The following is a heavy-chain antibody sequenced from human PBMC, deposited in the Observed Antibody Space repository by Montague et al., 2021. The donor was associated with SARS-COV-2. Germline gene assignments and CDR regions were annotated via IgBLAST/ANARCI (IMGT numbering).Heavy chain of an antibody. D-gene: IGHD6-19*01. Sequence: SETLSLTCTVSGGSISSRSYYWGWIRQPPGKGLEWIGSICYSGSTYYDPSLKSRVTISVDTSKNQVSLKLSPVTAADTAVYYCARQENSSGWFKPDAFDIWGQGTMVTVSS. CDR2: ICYSGST. V-gene: IGHV4-39*01. CDR3: ARQENSSGWFKPDAFDI. CDR1: GGSISSRSYY. J-gene: IGHJ3*02.